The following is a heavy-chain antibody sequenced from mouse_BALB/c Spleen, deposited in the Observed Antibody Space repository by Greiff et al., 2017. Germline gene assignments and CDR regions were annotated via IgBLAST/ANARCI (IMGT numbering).Heavy chain of an antibody. Sequence: EVQLQQSGPELVKPGASVKISCKASGYTFTDYNMHWVKQSHGKSLEWIGYIYPYNGGTGYNQKFKSKATLTVDNSSSTAYMELRSLTSEDSAVYYCARWGYGNQSWYFDVWGAGTTVTVSS. CDR2: IYPYNGGT. CDR3: ARWGYGNQSWYFDV. V-gene: IGHV1S29*02. D-gene: IGHD2-10*02. CDR1: GYTFTDYN. J-gene: IGHJ1*01.